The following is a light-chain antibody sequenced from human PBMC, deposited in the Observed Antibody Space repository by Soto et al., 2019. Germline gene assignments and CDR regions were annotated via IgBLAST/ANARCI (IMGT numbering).Light chain of an antibody. V-gene: IGLV2-14*01. CDR1: SSDVGGYNY. Sequence: QSARTQPASVSGAPGQSITISCTGTSSDVGGYNYVSWYQQHPGKAPKLMIYDVSNRPSGVSNRFSGSKSGNTASLTISGLQAEDEADYYCSSYTSSSTRVFGTGTKVTV. J-gene: IGLJ1*01. CDR2: DVS. CDR3: SSYTSSSTRV.